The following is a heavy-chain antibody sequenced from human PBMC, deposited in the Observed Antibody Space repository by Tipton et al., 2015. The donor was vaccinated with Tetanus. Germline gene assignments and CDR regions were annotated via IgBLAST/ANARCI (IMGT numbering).Heavy chain of an antibody. J-gene: IGHJ3*02. CDR1: GGTYTTHG. Sequence: QLVQSGDEVKRPGSSVKVSCKASGGTYTTHGITWVRQAPGQGLEWMGGNIPKFHTTKYAQKFEGRVTITADESATTAYMELRSLRSDDTAMYYCATREDTALVIAESDAPDIWGQGTMVTVSS. CDR2: NIPKFHTT. CDR3: ATREDTALVIAESDAPDI. D-gene: IGHD5-18*01. V-gene: IGHV1-69*01.